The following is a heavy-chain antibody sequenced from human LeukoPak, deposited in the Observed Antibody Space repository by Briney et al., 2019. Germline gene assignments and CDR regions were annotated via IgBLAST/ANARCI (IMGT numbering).Heavy chain of an antibody. Sequence: GASVKVSCKASGYTFTGYYMHWVRQAPGQGLEWMGWINPNSGGTNYAQKFQGRVTMTRDTSISTAYMELSRLRSDDTAVYYCARCPSPMTTLKYYFDYWGQGTLVTVSS. D-gene: IGHD3-16*01. CDR1: GYTFTGYY. CDR2: INPNSGGT. J-gene: IGHJ4*02. V-gene: IGHV1-2*02. CDR3: ARCPSPMTTLKYYFDY.